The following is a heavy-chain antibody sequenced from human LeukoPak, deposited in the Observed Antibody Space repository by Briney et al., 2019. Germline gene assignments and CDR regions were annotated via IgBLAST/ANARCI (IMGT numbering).Heavy chain of an antibody. CDR2: IYYSGST. D-gene: IGHD4-23*01. J-gene: IGHJ2*01. CDR3: ARLNSDEGYFDL. CDR1: GGSISSSSYY. V-gene: IGHV4-39*01. Sequence: SGTLSLTCTVSGGSISSSSYYWGWIRQPPGKGLEWIGSIYYSGSTYYNPSLKSRVTISVDTSKNQFSLKLSSVTAADTAVYYCARLNSDEGYFDLWGRGTLVTVSS.